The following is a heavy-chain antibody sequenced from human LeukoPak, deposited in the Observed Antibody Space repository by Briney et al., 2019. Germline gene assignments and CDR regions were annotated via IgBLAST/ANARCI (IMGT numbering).Heavy chain of an antibody. Sequence: PGGSLRLSCAASGFTVSSNYMSWVRQAPGKGLEWVSVIYSGGSTYYADSVKGRFTISRDNSKNTLYLQVNSLRAEDTAVYYCARGEQWLPNWFDPWGQGTLVTVSS. CDR3: ARGEQWLPNWFDP. CDR1: GFTVSSNY. J-gene: IGHJ5*02. D-gene: IGHD6-19*01. CDR2: IYSGGST. V-gene: IGHV3-66*01.